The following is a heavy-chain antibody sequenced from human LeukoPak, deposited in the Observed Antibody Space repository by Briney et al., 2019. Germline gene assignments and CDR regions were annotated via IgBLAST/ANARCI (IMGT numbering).Heavy chain of an antibody. CDR2: ISGSNSYI. V-gene: IGHV3-21*01. CDR1: GFTFSSYT. J-gene: IGHJ4*02. CDR3: ARDYGNYDSNGYFFDY. Sequence: GGSLRLSCAASGFTFSSYTMHWIRQAPGKGLEWVSSISGSNSYIFYADSVKGRFTVSRDNAKDSLYLQMNSLRAEDTAVYYCARDYGNYDSNGYFFDYWGQGTLVTVSS. D-gene: IGHD3-22*01.